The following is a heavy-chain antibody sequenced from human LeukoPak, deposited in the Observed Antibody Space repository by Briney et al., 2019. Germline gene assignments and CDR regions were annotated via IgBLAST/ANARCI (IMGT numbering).Heavy chain of an antibody. Sequence: PEGSLRLSRAASGFTFSNYDMHWVRQATGKGLEWVSAIDTAGDTYYPGSVKGRFTISRENAKNSLYLQMNSLRAGDTAVYYCARTTVTSGPYWYFDLWGRGTLVTVSS. V-gene: IGHV3-13*01. CDR1: GFTFSNYD. J-gene: IGHJ2*01. CDR2: IDTAGDT. D-gene: IGHD4-17*01. CDR3: ARTTVTSGPYWYFDL.